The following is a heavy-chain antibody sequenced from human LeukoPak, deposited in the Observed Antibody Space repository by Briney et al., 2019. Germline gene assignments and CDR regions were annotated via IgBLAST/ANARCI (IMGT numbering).Heavy chain of an antibody. Sequence: SVKVSCKASGGTFSSYAISWVRQAPEQGLEWMGGIIPIFGTANYAQKFQGRVTITTDESTSTAYMELSSLRSEDTAVYYCARAVERGYYMDVWGKGTTVTVSS. CDR1: GGTFSSYA. V-gene: IGHV1-69*05. D-gene: IGHD5-24*01. CDR2: IIPIFGTA. CDR3: ARAVERGYYMDV. J-gene: IGHJ6*03.